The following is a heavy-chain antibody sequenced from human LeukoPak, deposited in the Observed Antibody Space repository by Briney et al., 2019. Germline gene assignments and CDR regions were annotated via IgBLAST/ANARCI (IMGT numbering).Heavy chain of an antibody. D-gene: IGHD4-17*01. Sequence: GGSLRLSCAAAGFTFSSYWMTWVRQAPGKGLEWVANIKQDGTEKYYVDSVKGRFTISRDNAKNSLYLQMNSLRAVDTAVYFCARPTTVTMVDAFNIWGLGTMVTVSS. J-gene: IGHJ3*02. CDR3: ARPTTVTMVDAFNI. CDR2: IKQDGTEK. V-gene: IGHV3-7*04. CDR1: GFTFSSYW.